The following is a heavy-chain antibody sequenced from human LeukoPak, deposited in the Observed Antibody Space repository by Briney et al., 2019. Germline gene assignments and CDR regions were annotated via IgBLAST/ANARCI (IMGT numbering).Heavy chain of an antibody. J-gene: IGHJ4*02. CDR1: GFTFSSYA. D-gene: IGHD2-15*01. CDR3: AKEDCSGGSCYPHSNYFDY. V-gene: IGHV3-23*01. CDR2: ISGSGGST. Sequence: PGGSLRLSCAASGFTFSSYAMSWVRQAPGKGLEWVSAISGSGGSTYYADSVKGRFTISRDNSKNTLYLQINSLRAEDTAVYYCAKEDCSGGSCYPHSNYFDYWGQGTLVTVSS.